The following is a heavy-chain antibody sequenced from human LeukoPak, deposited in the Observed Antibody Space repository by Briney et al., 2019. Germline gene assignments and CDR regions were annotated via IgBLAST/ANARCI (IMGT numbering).Heavy chain of an antibody. CDR2: IIPIFGTA. Sequence: ASVKVSCKASGGTFSSYAISWVRQAPGQGLEWMGGIIPIFGTANYAQKFQGRVTITADESTSTAYMELSSLRSEDTAVYYCARTYYYDRWAFDIWGQGTMVTVSS. CDR1: GGTFSSYA. J-gene: IGHJ3*02. D-gene: IGHD3-22*01. V-gene: IGHV1-69*13. CDR3: ARTYYYDRWAFDI.